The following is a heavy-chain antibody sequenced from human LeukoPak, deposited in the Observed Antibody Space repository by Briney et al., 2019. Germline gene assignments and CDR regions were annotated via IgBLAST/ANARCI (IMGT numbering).Heavy chain of an antibody. D-gene: IGHD1-26*01. CDR1: GYSFTSYW. CDR2: IYPGDSDT. Sequence: GESLKISCKGSGYSFTSYWIGWVRQMPGKGLEWMGIIYPGDSDTRYSPSFQGQVTISADKSISTAYLQWGSPKASDTAMYYCARTIVGATKIFDYWGQGTLVTVSS. J-gene: IGHJ4*02. V-gene: IGHV5-51*01. CDR3: ARTIVGATKIFDY.